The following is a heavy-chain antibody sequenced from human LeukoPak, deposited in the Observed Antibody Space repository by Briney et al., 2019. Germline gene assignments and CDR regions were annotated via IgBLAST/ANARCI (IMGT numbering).Heavy chain of an antibody. V-gene: IGHV3-23*01. Sequence: PGGSLRLSCAASGFTFSSYAMSWVRQAPGEGLEWVSAISGSGGSTYYADSVKGRFTISRDNSKNTLYLQMNSLRAEDTAVYYCAKTGAKYYYGSGSYYNFDYWGQGTLVTVSS. CDR3: AKTGAKYYYGSGSYYNFDY. D-gene: IGHD3-10*01. CDR1: GFTFSSYA. CDR2: ISGSGGST. J-gene: IGHJ4*02.